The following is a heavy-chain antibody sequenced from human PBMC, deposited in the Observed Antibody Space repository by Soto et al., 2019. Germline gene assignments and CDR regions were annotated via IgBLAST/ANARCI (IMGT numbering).Heavy chain of an antibody. J-gene: IGHJ5*02. V-gene: IGHV3-9*01. D-gene: IGHD6-25*01. CDR2: ISWNSGSI. CDR3: AKGQGLWGQRRFDP. Sequence: EVQLLESGGGLVQPGGSLRLSCAASGFTFDDYAMHWVRQAPGKGLEWVSGISWNSGSIGYADSVKGRFTISRDNAKNSLYLQMNSLRAEDTALYYCAKGQGLWGQRRFDPWGQGTLVTVSS. CDR1: GFTFDDYA.